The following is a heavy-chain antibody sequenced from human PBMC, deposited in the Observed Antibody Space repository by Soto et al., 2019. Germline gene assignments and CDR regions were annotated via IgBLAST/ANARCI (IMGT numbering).Heavy chain of an antibody. V-gene: IGHV3-33*01. D-gene: IGHD6-6*01. Sequence: QVHLVESGGGVVQPGGSLKLSCTASGFTFNRHAMHWVRLAPGKGLEWVAQIWSDDRTQYCADSVKGRFTFSRDNSKNTVYLQINSLRAEDTGLYYCARDGQSSSPYTMDVWGQGTKVTVSS. CDR1: GFTFNRHA. J-gene: IGHJ6*02. CDR2: IWSDDRTQ. CDR3: ARDGQSSSPYTMDV.